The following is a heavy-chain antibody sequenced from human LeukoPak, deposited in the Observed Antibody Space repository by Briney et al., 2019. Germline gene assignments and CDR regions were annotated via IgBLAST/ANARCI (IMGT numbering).Heavy chain of an antibody. D-gene: IGHD3-9*01. V-gene: IGHV4-30-2*01. Sequence: TSETLSLTCAVSGGSISSGGYSWSWIRQPPGKGLEWIGYIYHSGSTYYNPSLKSRVTISVDRSKNQFSLKLSSVTAADTAVYYCARGGMARDISTGYYNYYGMDVWGQGTTVTVSS. CDR3: ARGGMARDISTGYYNYYGMDV. CDR1: GGSISSGGYS. J-gene: IGHJ6*02. CDR2: IYHSGST.